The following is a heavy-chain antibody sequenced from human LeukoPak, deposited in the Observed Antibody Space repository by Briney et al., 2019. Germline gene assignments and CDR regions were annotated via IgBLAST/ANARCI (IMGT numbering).Heavy chain of an antibody. D-gene: IGHD3-9*01. V-gene: IGHV1-2*02. Sequence: GASVKVSCKASGYTFTSYYMHWVRQAPGQGLEWMGWINPNSGGTNYAQKFQGRVTMTRDTSTSTAYMELSSLRSEDTAVYYCATVRAILRYFDWYHGAFDIWGQGTMVTVSS. J-gene: IGHJ3*02. CDR1: GYTFTSYY. CDR3: ATVRAILRYFDWYHGAFDI. CDR2: INPNSGGT.